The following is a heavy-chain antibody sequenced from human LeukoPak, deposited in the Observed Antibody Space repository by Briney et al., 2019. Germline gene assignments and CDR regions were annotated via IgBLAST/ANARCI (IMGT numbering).Heavy chain of an antibody. CDR1: GFTFSSYS. D-gene: IGHD4-23*01. CDR2: ISSSSSYI. J-gene: IGHJ5*02. V-gene: IGHV3-21*01. Sequence: GGSLRLSCAASGFTFSSYSMNWVRQAPGKGLEWVSSISSSSSYIYYADSVEGRFTISRDNAKNSLYLQMNSLRAEDTAVYYCAREYGGNSEPNWFDPWGQGTLVTVSS. CDR3: AREYGGNSEPNWFDP.